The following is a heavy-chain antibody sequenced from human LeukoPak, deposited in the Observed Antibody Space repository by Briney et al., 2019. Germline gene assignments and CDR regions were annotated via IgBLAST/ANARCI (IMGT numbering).Heavy chain of an antibody. D-gene: IGHD3-3*01. CDR2: ISSSSSYI. CDR3: ARGGESITIFGVVIHYFDY. CDR1: GFTFSSYS. Sequence: KSGGSLRLSCAASGFTFSSYSMNWVRQAPGKGLEWVSSISSSSSYIYYADSVKGRFTISRDNAKNSLYLQMNSLRAEDTAVYYCARGGESITIFGVVIHYFDYWGQGTLVTVSS. V-gene: IGHV3-21*01. J-gene: IGHJ4*02.